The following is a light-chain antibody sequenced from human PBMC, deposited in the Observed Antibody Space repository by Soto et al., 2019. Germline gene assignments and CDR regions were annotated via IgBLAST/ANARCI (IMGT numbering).Light chain of an antibody. CDR3: QQRSNWPT. CDR1: QSVSIY. J-gene: IGKJ1*01. Sequence: EIVLTQSPAPLSLSPGERATLSCRASQSVSIYLAWYQQKPGQAPRLLIYDASNRATGIPARFSGSGSGTDITLTISSLEPEDFAVYYCQQRSNWPTFGQGTKVEIK. V-gene: IGKV3-11*01. CDR2: DAS.